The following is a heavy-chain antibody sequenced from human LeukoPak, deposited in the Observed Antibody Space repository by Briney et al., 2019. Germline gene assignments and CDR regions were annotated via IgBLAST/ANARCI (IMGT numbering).Heavy chain of an antibody. Sequence: SETLSLTCTVSGGSISSYYWSWIRQPPGKGLEWIGYIYYSGSTNYNPSLKSRVTISVDTSKNQFSLKLSSVTAADTAVYYCARVVHSSGYYWCVWGAFDIWGQGTMVTVSS. V-gene: IGHV4-59*01. D-gene: IGHD3-22*01. J-gene: IGHJ3*02. CDR3: ARVVHSSGYYWCVWGAFDI. CDR1: GGSISSYY. CDR2: IYYSGST.